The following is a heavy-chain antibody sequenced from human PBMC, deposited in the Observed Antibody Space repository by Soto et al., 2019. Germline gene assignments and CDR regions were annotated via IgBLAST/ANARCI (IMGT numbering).Heavy chain of an antibody. CDR1: GYSLTSYY. CDR3: ARSYVTSRPIDF. CDR2: TNPSDGST. J-gene: IGHJ4*02. Sequence: QVQLVQSGAEVRKPGASVKVSCEASGYSLTSYYMHWVRRAPGQGLAWMGITNPSDGSTNYAQKFQGRVTMTSDTSTSTVYMEMSSLRAEDTAMYYCARSYVTSRPIDFWGQGTLVTVSS. V-gene: IGHV1-46*01. D-gene: IGHD3-10*02.